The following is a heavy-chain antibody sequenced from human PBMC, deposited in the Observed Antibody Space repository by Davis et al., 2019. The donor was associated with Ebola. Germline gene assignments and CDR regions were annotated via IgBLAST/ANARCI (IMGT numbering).Heavy chain of an antibody. CDR3: AVATLMTSDY. J-gene: IGHJ4*02. CDR2: TLGTSADT. D-gene: IGHD1-26*01. V-gene: IGHV3-21*04. CDR1: GFTFSSYS. Sequence: GGSLRLSCAASGFTFSSYSMSWVRQAPGKGLEWVSTLGTSADTYYADSMKGRFAISRDNAKSSLYLQMNSLRAEDTAVYFCAVATLMTSDYWGQGTLVTVSS.